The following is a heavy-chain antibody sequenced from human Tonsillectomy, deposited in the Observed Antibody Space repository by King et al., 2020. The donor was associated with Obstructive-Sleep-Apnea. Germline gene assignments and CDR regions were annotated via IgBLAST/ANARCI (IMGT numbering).Heavy chain of an antibody. CDR2: ISHSGST. V-gene: IGHV4-59*12. CDR1: NGSINNYY. Sequence: VQLQESGPGLVKPSETLSLTCTVSNGSINNYYWSWIRQPPGKGLEWIGYISHSGSTNYNPSLRTRLTISIDSSKNQFSLKLTSVTAADTAVYYCARLQYGCWNAYRGMDVWGQGTTVTVSS. J-gene: IGHJ6*02. CDR3: ARLQYGCWNAYRGMDV. D-gene: IGHD1-1*01.